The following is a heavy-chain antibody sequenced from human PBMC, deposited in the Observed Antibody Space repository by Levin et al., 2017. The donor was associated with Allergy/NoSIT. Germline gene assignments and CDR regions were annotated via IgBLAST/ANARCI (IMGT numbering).Heavy chain of an antibody. Sequence: GESLKISCAASGFTFSSYGMHWVRQAPGKGLEWVAVIWYDGSNKYYADSVKGRFTISRDNSKNTLYLQMNSLRAEDTAVYYCARHFGYCSGGSCYNLRDYYGMDVWGQGTTVTVSS. J-gene: IGHJ6*02. CDR1: GFTFSSYG. CDR3: ARHFGYCSGGSCYNLRDYYGMDV. V-gene: IGHV3-33*01. D-gene: IGHD2-15*01. CDR2: IWYDGSNK.